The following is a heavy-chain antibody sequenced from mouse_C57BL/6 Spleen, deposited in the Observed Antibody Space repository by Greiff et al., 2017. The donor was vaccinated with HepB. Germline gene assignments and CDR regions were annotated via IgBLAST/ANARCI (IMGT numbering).Heavy chain of an antibody. CDR3: TRVSNWAVVYYFDY. V-gene: IGHV1-15*01. D-gene: IGHD4-1*01. Sequence: QVQLKESGAELVRPGASVTLSCKASGYTFTDYEMHWVKQTPVHGLEWIGAIDPETGGTAYNQKFKGKAILTADKSSSTAYMELRSLTSEDSAVYYCTRVSNWAVVYYFDYWGQGTTLTVSS. CDR2: IDPETGGT. J-gene: IGHJ2*01. CDR1: GYTFTDYE.